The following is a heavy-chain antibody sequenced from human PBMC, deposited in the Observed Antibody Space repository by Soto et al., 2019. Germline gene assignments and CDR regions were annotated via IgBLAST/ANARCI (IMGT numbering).Heavy chain of an antibody. V-gene: IGHV1-3*04. CDR1: GYTFTSHF. J-gene: IGHJ4*02. Sequence: QVQLVQSGAEVKKPGASMRVSCRTSGYTFTSHFIHWLRQAPGQGFEWMGWINTGNGNTRYSGTLEGRVTITRDTSAITVYMELSSFRSEDTAVYYFARDRYYYYDSSGYFSSWGEETLVSVSS. CDR3: ARDRYYYYDSSGYFSS. D-gene: IGHD3-22*01. CDR2: INTGNGNT.